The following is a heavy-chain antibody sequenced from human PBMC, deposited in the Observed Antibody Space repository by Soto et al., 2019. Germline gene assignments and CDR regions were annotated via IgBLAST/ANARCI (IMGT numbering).Heavy chain of an antibody. CDR3: ARGRGSSIAARGLGWFDP. D-gene: IGHD6-6*01. CDR1: GGSISSSNW. J-gene: IGHJ5*02. V-gene: IGHV4-4*02. CDR2: IYHSEST. Sequence: QVQLQESGPGLVKPSGTLSLTCAVSGGSISSSNWWSWVRQPPGKGLEWIGEIYHSESTNYNPSLKSRVTISVDKSKNQFSLKLSSVTAADTAVYYCARGRGSSIAARGLGWFDPWGQGTLVTVSS.